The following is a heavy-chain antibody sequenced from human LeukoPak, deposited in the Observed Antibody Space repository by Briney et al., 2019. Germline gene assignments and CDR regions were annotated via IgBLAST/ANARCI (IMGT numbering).Heavy chain of an antibody. D-gene: IGHD2-15*01. V-gene: IGHV3-30-3*01. Sequence: GGSLRLSCAASGFTFSSYAMHWVRQAPGKGLEWVAVISYDGSNKYYADSVKGRFTISRDNSKNTLYLQMNSLRAEDTAVYYCARARYCSGGSCYFIDYWGQGTLVTVSS. J-gene: IGHJ4*02. CDR1: GFTFSSYA. CDR3: ARARYCSGGSCYFIDY. CDR2: ISYDGSNK.